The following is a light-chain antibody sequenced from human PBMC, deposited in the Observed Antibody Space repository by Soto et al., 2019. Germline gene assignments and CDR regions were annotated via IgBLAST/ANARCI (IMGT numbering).Light chain of an antibody. Sequence: EIVMTQSPATLSVSPGERATLSCRASKSVSSNLAWYQQKPGQAPRLLIYGASTRATGIPARFSGSGSGTEFTLTISSLQSEDFGVYYCQQYNNWPHWTFGQGTKVEIK. CDR2: GAS. CDR3: QQYNNWPHWT. J-gene: IGKJ1*01. CDR1: KSVSSN. V-gene: IGKV3-15*01.